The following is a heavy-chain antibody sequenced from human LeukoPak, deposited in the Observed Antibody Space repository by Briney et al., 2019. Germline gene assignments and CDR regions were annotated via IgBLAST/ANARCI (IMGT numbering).Heavy chain of an antibody. CDR1: GFTFSSYG. D-gene: IGHD6-13*01. Sequence: GGSLRLSCAASGFTFSSYGMHWVRQAPGKGLEWVAFIRYDGSNKYHADSVKGRFTISRDNSKNTLYLQMNSLRAEDTAVYYCAKLSSSWYPDFDYWGQGTLVTVSS. J-gene: IGHJ4*02. CDR3: AKLSSSWYPDFDY. V-gene: IGHV3-30*02. CDR2: IRYDGSNK.